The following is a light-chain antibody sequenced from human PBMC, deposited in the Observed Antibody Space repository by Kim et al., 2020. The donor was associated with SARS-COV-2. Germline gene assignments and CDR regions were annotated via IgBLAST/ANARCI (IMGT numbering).Light chain of an antibody. CDR1: SSNIGSNN. Sequence: QSVLTQPPSASGTPGQRVTISCSGSSSNIGSNNVVWYQQLPGAAPNLRIYSNNQRPSGIPDRFSGSRSGTSASLAISGLQSGDEADYYCAVWDDSLKQGVFGGGTQLTVL. CDR2: SNN. CDR3: AVWDDSLKQGV. V-gene: IGLV1-44*01. J-gene: IGLJ3*02.